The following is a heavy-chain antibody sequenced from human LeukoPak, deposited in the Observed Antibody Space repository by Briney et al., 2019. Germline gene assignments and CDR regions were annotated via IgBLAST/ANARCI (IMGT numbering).Heavy chain of an antibody. CDR2: IDHRGDT. CDR1: GGSFSRYY. Sequence: SETLSLTCAVYGGSFSRYYWSWIRQSPGKGLEWIAEIDHRGDTNYNPFVKSRVTISVDTSKNQFSLKVRSLSAADTAVYYCARGATISETGYFDFWGQETLVTVSS. V-gene: IGHV4-34*01. D-gene: IGHD5-24*01. CDR3: ARGATISETGYFDF. J-gene: IGHJ4*03.